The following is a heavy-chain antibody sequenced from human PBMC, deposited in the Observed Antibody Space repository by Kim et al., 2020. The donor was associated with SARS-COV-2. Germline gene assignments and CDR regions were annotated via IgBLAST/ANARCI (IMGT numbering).Heavy chain of an antibody. Sequence: GGSLRLSCAASGFTFGTYVMHWVRQAPGRGLEWVARISHDGAVENYADSVKGRFTISRDNSENTLYVQMNSLNVDDTAIYFCVRDCGTYFLDFWGQGTLVPVS. CDR1: GFTFGTYV. CDR2: ISHDGAVE. V-gene: IGHV3-30*04. CDR3: VRDCGTYFLDF. J-gene: IGHJ4*02. D-gene: IGHD1-26*01.